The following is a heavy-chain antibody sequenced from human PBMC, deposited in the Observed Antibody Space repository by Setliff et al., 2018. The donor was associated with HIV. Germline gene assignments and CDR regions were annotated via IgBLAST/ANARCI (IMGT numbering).Heavy chain of an antibody. Sequence: SETLSLTCTVSGASINSYYWNWVRQSPEKGLEWIGYYYYGGGTSYNPLLKSRVTISVDTSKNQFSLHVSSVTAADTAIYYCARKERGGAFDIWGLGTKVTVSS. CDR1: GASINSYY. CDR3: ARKERGGAFDI. J-gene: IGHJ3*02. V-gene: IGHV4-59*01. CDR2: YYYGGGT.